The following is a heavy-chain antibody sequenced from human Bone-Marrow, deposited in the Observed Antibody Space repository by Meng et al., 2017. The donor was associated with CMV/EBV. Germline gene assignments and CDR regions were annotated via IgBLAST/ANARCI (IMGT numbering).Heavy chain of an antibody. CDR3: ARSPGYPREFGY. V-gene: IGHV4-59*01. CDR1: GGSFSGYY. D-gene: IGHD3-10*01. CDR2: VHYSGST. Sequence: GSLRLSCAVYGGSFSGYYWSWIRQSPGKGLECIGYVHYSGSTNYNPSLRSRATISVDTSKNQFSLKLRSVTAADTAVYYCARSPGYPREFGYWGQGTLVTVSS. J-gene: IGHJ4*02.